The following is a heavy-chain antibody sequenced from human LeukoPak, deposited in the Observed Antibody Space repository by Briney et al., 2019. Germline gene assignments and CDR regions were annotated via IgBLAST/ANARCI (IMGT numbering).Heavy chain of an antibody. CDR1: GGSINTDGYY. J-gene: IGHJ3*02. D-gene: IGHD2-21*01. CDR2: IYHSGST. Sequence: SETLSLTCTVSGGSINTDGYYWSWIRQPPGKGLEWIGYIYHSGSTYYNPSLKSRVTISVDRSKNQFSLKLSSVTAADTAVYYCARRKGGDWSAFDIWGQGTMVTVSS. CDR3: ARRKGGDWSAFDI. V-gene: IGHV4-30-2*01.